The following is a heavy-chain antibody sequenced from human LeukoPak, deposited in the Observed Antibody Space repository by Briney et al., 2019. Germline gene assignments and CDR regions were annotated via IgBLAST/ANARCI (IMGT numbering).Heavy chain of an antibody. J-gene: IGHJ4*02. CDR2: ISGSGGST. CDR1: GFTFSSYA. Sequence: QSGGSLRLSCAASGFTFSSYAMSWVRQAPGKGLEWVSAISGSGGSTYYADSVKGRFTISRDNSKNTLYLQMNSLRAEDTAVYYCANSRQWLVIEAADYWGQGTLVTVSS. D-gene: IGHD6-19*01. V-gene: IGHV3-23*01. CDR3: ANSRQWLVIEAADY.